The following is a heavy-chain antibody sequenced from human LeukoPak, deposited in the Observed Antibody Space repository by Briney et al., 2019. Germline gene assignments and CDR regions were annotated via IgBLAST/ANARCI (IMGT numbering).Heavy chain of an antibody. J-gene: IGHJ6*03. CDR1: GFTFSSYS. CDR2: ISSSSSTI. CDR3: ARDLLRPAKLERRPYYMDV. D-gene: IGHD1-1*01. Sequence: GRSLRLSCAASGFTFSSYSMNWVRQAPGKGLEWVSYISSSSSTISYADSVKGRFTISRDNAKNSLYLQMNSLRAEDTAVYYRARDLLRPAKLERRPYYMDVWGKGTTVTVSS. V-gene: IGHV3-48*01.